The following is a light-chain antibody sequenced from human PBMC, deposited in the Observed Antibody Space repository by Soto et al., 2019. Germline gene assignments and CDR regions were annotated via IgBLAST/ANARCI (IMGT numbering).Light chain of an antibody. J-gene: IGKJ3*01. CDR3: QQCYSSLT. V-gene: IGKV1-39*01. Sequence: DIQMTQSPSSLSASVGDTITITCRASQSVTGDVRSYLNWYQQKPGKAPSLLIHSASTLASGVPSRFSGSGSGTDFTLTISSLQPEDFATYYCQQCYSSLTFGPGTKVDIK. CDR2: SAS. CDR1: QSVTGDVRSY.